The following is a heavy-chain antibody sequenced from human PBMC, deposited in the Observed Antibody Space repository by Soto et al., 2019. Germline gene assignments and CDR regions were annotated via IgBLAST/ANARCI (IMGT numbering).Heavy chain of an antibody. J-gene: IGHJ6*03. CDR2: MKSDGGSA. Sequence: EVQLVESGGGLVQPGGSLRLPCAASGFTFSDFWLHWVRQAPEKGLVWVSRMKSDGGSANYADSVKGRFTIFRDNAKNTVYLQMDSLRAEDTAVYYCARGAKGAYYVDVWGKGTTVTVSS. D-gene: IGHD2-21*01. CDR3: ARGAKGAYYVDV. V-gene: IGHV3-74*01. CDR1: GFTFSDFW.